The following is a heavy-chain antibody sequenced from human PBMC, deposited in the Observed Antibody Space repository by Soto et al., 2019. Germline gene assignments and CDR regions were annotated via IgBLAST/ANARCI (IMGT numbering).Heavy chain of an antibody. V-gene: IGHV1-69*06. CDR3: ARPKMATISGNYYGMDV. Sequence: QVQLVQSGAEVKKPGSSVKVSCKASGGTFSSYAISWVRQAPGQGLEWMGGIIPIFGTANYAQKFQGRVTIPADKSTSTAYMELSSMRSEDTAVYYCARPKMATISGNYYGMDVWGQGTTVTVSS. CDR2: IIPIFGTA. CDR1: GGTFSSYA. D-gene: IGHD5-12*01. J-gene: IGHJ6*02.